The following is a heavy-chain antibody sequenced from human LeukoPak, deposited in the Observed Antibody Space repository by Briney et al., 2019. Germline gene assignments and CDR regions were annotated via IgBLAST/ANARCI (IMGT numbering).Heavy chain of an antibody. CDR1: GYTFTGYY. CDR3: ASLGGSGSYHKVDYYYYMDV. CDR2: INPNSGGT. Sequence: GASVKVSCKASGYTFTGYYMHWVRQAPGQGLEWMGRINPNSGGTNYAQKFQGRVTMTRETSISRAYVELSRLRSDDTAVYYCASLGGSGSYHKVDYYYYMDVWGKGTTVTVSS. J-gene: IGHJ6*03. D-gene: IGHD3-10*01. V-gene: IGHV1-2*06.